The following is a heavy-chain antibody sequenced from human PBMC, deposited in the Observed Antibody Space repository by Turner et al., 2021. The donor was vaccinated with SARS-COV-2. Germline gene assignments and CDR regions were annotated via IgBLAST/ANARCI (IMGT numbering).Heavy chain of an antibody. J-gene: IGHJ6*02. CDR1: GFTLTELS. Sequence: QVQLVQSGAELNNPGASVKVSCKVSGFTLTELSMPGVRQAPGKGLEWMGGFDPRDCETICAHKFQGRVTMTENTSTDTAYMELSGLRSEDTAVYYCAKGVAVTGVVVAYYYSYGLDVWGQGTTVTVSS. CDR3: AKGVAVTGVVVAYYYSYGLDV. CDR2: FDPRDCET. V-gene: IGHV1-24*01. D-gene: IGHD6-19*01.